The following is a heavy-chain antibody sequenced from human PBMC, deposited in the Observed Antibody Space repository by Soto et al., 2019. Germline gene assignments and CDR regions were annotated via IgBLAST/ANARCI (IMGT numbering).Heavy chain of an antibody. Sequence: SETLSLTCTVSGGSISTYYWSWVRRPPGKGLEWIGYVYYSGSTNYNPSLKSRVTMSVDTSKNQFSLKLKSVTAADTGIYYCARGRFWSGYAGYFDYWGQGTLVTVSS. CDR1: GGSISTYY. CDR2: VYYSGST. J-gene: IGHJ4*02. V-gene: IGHV4-59*01. D-gene: IGHD3-3*01. CDR3: ARGRFWSGYAGYFDY.